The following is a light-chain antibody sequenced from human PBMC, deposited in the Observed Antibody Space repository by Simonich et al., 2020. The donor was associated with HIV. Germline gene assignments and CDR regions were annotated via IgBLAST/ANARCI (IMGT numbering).Light chain of an antibody. V-gene: IGKV4-1*01. CDR3: QQYYTTPYT. CDR1: QSVLYSSNNKNY. Sequence: DIVMTQYPDSLAVSLGGRATINCKSSQSVLYSSNNKNYFAWYQQKPGQPPKLLIYWASTRESGVPDRFSGSGSGTDFTLTISSLQAEDVAVYYCQQYYTTPYTFGQGTKLEIK. J-gene: IGKJ2*01. CDR2: WAS.